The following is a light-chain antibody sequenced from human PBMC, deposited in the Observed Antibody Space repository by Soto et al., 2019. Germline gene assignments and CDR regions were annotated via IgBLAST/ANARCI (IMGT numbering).Light chain of an antibody. Sequence: DIQMIQSPYTLSASVGDRVTITCRASQGISTWLAWYQQKPGTAPKLLIYDASDLPRGVPSRFSGSGSGTKFTLTIASLQPDDFATYYCQQYNGYAKFGQGPKVHIK. V-gene: IGKV1-5*01. CDR1: QGISTW. J-gene: IGKJ1*01. CDR2: DAS. CDR3: QQYNGYAK.